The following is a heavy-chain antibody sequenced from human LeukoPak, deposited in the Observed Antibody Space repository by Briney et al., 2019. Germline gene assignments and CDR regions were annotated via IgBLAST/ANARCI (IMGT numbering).Heavy chain of an antibody. D-gene: IGHD5-12*01. J-gene: IGHJ4*02. V-gene: IGHV4-59*01. Sequence: PSETLSLTCTVSGGSISSYYWSWIRQPPGKGLEWIGYIYFSGSTNYNPSLKSRVTISVDTSRNQFSLKLSSVTAADTAIYYCARGTNGYSGHVFDYWGQGTLVTVSS. CDR2: IYFSGST. CDR1: GGSISSYY. CDR3: ARGTNGYSGHVFDY.